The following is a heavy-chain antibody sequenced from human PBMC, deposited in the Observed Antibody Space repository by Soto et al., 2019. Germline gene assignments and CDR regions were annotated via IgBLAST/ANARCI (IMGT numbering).Heavy chain of an antibody. D-gene: IGHD3-22*01. CDR2: IYHTGNA. Sequence: SETLSLTCSVSGDSISNSRFYWSWIRQPPGEGLEWIGSIYHTGNAYYNPSLKSRVTISVDTSKNQFSLKLTSVTAADAALYYCARDFFDSSDYTTNWFDPWGQGTLVTVSS. CDR3: ARDFFDSSDYTTNWFDP. J-gene: IGHJ5*02. CDR1: GDSISNSRFY. V-gene: IGHV4-39*01.